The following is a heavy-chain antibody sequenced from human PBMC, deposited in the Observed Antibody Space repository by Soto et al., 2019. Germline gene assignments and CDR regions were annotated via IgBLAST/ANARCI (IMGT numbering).Heavy chain of an antibody. D-gene: IGHD2-15*01. V-gene: IGHV4-31*03. J-gene: IGHJ3*02. CDR2: ISYSGIA. CDR1: GDSISSGGHY. CDR3: ARARYCSGGSCYYKPGAFDI. Sequence: SETLSLTCTVSGDSISSGGHYWSWIRQPPGKRPEWIGYISYSGIAYYNPSLESRFTISVDTSNNQFSLSLTSVTAADTAVYYCARARYCSGGSCYYKPGAFDIWGQGTMVT.